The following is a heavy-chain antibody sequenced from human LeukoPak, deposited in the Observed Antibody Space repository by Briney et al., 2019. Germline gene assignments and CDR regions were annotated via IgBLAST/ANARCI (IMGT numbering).Heavy chain of an antibody. CDR1: DGSISNYY. CDR3: ASGYFDWLSSPFFDY. J-gene: IGHJ4*02. V-gene: IGHV4-59*01. CDR2: IYYSGTT. Sequence: SETLSLTCTVSDGSISNYYWSWIRQPPGKGLEWIGYIYYSGTTKYNPSLKSRVTISVDTSKNHLSLKLSSVTAADTSVFYCASGYFDWLSSPFFDYWGQGTLVTVSS. D-gene: IGHD3-9*01.